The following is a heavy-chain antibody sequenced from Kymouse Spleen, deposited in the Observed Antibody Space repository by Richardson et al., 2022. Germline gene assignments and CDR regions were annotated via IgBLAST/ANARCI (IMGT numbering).Heavy chain of an antibody. CDR2: IYYSGST. CDR3: ASPRAAAGDYGMDV. J-gene: IGHJ6*02. V-gene: IGHV4-39*01. D-gene: IGHD6-13*01. CDR1: GGSISSSSYY. Sequence: QLQLQESGPGLVKPSETLSLTCTVSGGSISSSSYYWGWIRQPPGKGLEWIGSIYYSGSTYYNPSLKSRVTISVDTSKNQFSLKLSSVTAADTAVYYCASPRAAAGDYGMDVWGQGTTVTVSS.